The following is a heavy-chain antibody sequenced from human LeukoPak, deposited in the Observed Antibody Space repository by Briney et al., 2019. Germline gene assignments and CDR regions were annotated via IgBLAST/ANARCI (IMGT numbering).Heavy chain of an antibody. CDR1: GFTFSSCG. J-gene: IGHJ5*02. CDR2: ISDNGFTT. CDR3: AKGGVGGTDNWFDP. V-gene: IGHV3-23*01. Sequence: PGGSLRLSCAASGFTFSSCGMHWVRQAPGKGLEWVSGISDNGFTTFYADSVKGRFTISRDNSNNMLFLQLNSLRAEDSAVYSCAKGGVGGTDNWFDPWGQGTLVTVSS. D-gene: IGHD1-26*01.